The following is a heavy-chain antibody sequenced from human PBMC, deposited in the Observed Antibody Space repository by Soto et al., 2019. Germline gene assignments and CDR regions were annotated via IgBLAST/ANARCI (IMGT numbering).Heavy chain of an antibody. CDR3: AREFRGVVVAATGWFDP. Sequence: GGSLRLSCAASGFTFSSYGMHWVRQAPGKGLEWVAVIWYDGSNKYYADSVKGRFTISRDNSKNTLYLQMNSLRAEDTAVYYCAREFRGVVVAATGWFDPWGQGTLVTVSS. V-gene: IGHV3-33*01. J-gene: IGHJ5*02. CDR1: GFTFSSYG. D-gene: IGHD2-15*01. CDR2: IWYDGSNK.